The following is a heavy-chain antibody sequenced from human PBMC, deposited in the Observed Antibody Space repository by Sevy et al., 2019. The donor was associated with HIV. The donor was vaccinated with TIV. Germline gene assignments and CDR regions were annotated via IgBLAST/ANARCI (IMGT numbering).Heavy chain of an antibody. CDR3: ARSLGNYYGSGTYQEDWFDP. CDR1: GFTFSIYT. J-gene: IGHJ5*02. CDR2: ISSSSSYI. D-gene: IGHD3-10*01. Sequence: GGSLRLSCAASGFTFSIYTMNWVRQAPGKGLEWVSSISSSSSYIYYTYSVKGRFSISRDNAKNALFLQMNSLRAEDTAVYYCARSLGNYYGSGTYQEDWFDPWGQGTLVTVSS. V-gene: IGHV3-21*01.